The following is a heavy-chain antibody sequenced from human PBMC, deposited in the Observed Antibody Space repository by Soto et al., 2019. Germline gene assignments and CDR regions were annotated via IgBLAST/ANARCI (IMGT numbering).Heavy chain of an antibody. CDR3: AFRNWAEWLVPAGSFDY. D-gene: IGHD6-19*01. Sequence: LRLSCTASGFTFINFAMNCVLQAPVKWLEWVSTISARGDSTYYADSVKGRFTISRDNSRNTLYLQMSSLRAEDSATYYCAFRNWAEWLVPAGSFDYWGQGTVVTVSS. CDR2: ISARGDST. CDR1: GFTFINFA. V-gene: IGHV3-23*01. J-gene: IGHJ4*02.